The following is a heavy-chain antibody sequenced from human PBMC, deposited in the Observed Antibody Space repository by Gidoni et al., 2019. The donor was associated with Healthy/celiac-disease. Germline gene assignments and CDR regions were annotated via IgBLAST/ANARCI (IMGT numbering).Heavy chain of an antibody. CDR3: ARDCSGGSCLDAFDI. D-gene: IGHD2-15*01. V-gene: IGHV4-34*01. CDR2: INHSGST. Sequence: GLEWIGEINHSGSTNYNPSLKSRVTISVDTSKNQFSLKLSSVTAADTAVYYCARDCSGGSCLDAFDIWGQGTMVTVSS. J-gene: IGHJ3*02.